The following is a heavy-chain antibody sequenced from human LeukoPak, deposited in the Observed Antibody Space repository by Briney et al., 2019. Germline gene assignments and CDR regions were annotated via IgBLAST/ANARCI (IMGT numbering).Heavy chain of an antibody. J-gene: IGHJ4*02. V-gene: IGHV1-3*01. CDR3: ARGESVNLGFDY. CDR2: INAGNDNE. CDR1: GYTFTSYA. D-gene: IGHD1-14*01. Sequence: ASVKVSCKASGYTFTSYALHWVRQAPGQRLEWMGWINAGNDNEKYSQKFQGRVTITRDTSASAAYMELSSLRSEDTAVYYCARGESVNLGFDYWGQGTLVTVSS.